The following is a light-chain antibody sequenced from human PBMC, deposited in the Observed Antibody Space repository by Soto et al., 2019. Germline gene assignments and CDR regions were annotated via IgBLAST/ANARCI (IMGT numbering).Light chain of an antibody. J-gene: IGKJ3*01. V-gene: IGKV3-20*01. Sequence: EGVLTQSPGTLYLSPGERASLSCRASQTVSLNSLAWYQQKPGQAPRLLIDGTMIRATDVPGRFSGGGSGTDFTLTISRLEPEDFAVYYCQQYEKSSVTFGPGTKG. CDR1: QTVSLNS. CDR3: QQYEKSSVT. CDR2: GTM.